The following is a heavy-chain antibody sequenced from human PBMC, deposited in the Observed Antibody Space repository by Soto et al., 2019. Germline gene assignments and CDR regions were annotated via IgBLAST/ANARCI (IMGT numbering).Heavy chain of an antibody. CDR1: GGSISSFD. J-gene: IGHJ4*02. D-gene: IGHD3-22*01. Sequence: QVQLQESGPGLVKPSETLSLTCTVSGGSISSFDWNWIRQSPGKGLEWIGYISYSGSTNYNPSLKRRVTISVDTSKNQCSLKLSSVSAADTAVYYCAIQDTSGYAFDSWGQGTLVTVSS. CDR3: AIQDTSGYAFDS. V-gene: IGHV4-59*08. CDR2: ISYSGST.